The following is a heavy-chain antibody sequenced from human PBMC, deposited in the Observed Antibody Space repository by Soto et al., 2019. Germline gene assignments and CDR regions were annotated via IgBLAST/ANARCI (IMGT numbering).Heavy chain of an antibody. J-gene: IGHJ4*02. Sequence: QVQLQQWGAGLLKPSETLSLTCAVYGGSLIGYSGSGFRQPPGKGREWIGEINHSGSTNYNPSLKSRVTISVDTSKNQFSLKLSSVTAADTAVYYCARGTRRRIAARHFDYWGQGTLVTVSS. V-gene: IGHV4-34*01. CDR2: INHSGST. D-gene: IGHD6-6*01. CDR3: ARGTRRRIAARHFDY. CDR1: GGSLIGYS.